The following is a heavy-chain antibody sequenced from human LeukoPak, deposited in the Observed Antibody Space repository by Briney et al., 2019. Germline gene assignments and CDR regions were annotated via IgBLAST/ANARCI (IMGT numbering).Heavy chain of an antibody. CDR1: GFTFSTYG. CDR2: IKQDGREK. J-gene: IGHJ4*02. D-gene: IGHD2/OR15-2a*01. CDR3: ARDFLAGYFDY. Sequence: PGRSLRLSCAASGFTFSTYGMHWVRQAPGKGLEWVANIKQDGREKYYVDSVKGRFTISRDNAKNSLYLQMNSLRAEDTAVYYCARDFLAGYFDYWGQGTLVTVSS. V-gene: IGHV3-7*01.